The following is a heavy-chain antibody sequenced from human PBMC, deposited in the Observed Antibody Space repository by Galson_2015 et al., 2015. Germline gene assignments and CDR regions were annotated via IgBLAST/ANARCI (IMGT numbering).Heavy chain of an antibody. CDR3: ARDSSAYDYVWGTYRSHSDY. V-gene: IGHV1-3*01. CDR1: GYTFTAYA. CDR2: INAGNGNT. Sequence: SVKVSCKASGYTFTAYAMHWVRQAPGQGLEWMGWINAGNGNTKYSQKFQGRVTITSDTSASTAYMELTSLRSEDTAVYYCARDSSAYDYVWGTYRSHSDYWGPGTLVTVSS. D-gene: IGHD3-16*02. J-gene: IGHJ4*02.